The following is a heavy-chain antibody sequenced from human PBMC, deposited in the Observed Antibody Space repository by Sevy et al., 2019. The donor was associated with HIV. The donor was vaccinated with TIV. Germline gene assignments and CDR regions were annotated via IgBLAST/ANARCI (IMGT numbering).Heavy chain of an antibody. V-gene: IGHV3-30*18. CDR3: AKDYSAGITMVRGAYRARGDYFDY. J-gene: IGHJ4*02. CDR2: ISYDEAHK. D-gene: IGHD3-10*01. Sequence: GGSLRLSCVTSGFTFRTSGMHWVRQSPGKGLEWVAVISYDEAHKNYADSVKGRFSIPKDNPKNTLYLQMSSLRTEDTVGYYCAKDYSAGITMVRGAYRARGDYFDYWGQGTQVTVSS. CDR1: GFTFRTSG.